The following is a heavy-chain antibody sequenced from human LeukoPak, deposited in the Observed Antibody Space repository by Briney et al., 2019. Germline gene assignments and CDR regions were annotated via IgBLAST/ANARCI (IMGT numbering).Heavy chain of an antibody. Sequence: PGGSLRLSCAASGFIFSSYWMHWVRQAPGKGLVWVSRINSDGSSTSYADSVKGRFTISRDNAKNTLYLQMNSLRAEDTAVYYCAADPLLWFGELQYDYWGQGTLVTVSS. CDR2: INSDGSST. CDR1: GFIFSSYW. CDR3: AADPLLWFGELQYDY. V-gene: IGHV3-74*01. J-gene: IGHJ4*02. D-gene: IGHD3-10*01.